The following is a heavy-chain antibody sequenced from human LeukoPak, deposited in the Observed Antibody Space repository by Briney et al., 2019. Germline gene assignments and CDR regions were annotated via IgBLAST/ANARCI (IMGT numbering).Heavy chain of an antibody. CDR3: ARKLYSDNSHDAFDI. Sequence: GGSLRLSCAASGFTFNRYAIHWVRQAPGKGLEWVSCISSSSTNIYYADSVKGRFTISRDNAKNSLYLQMNSLRAEDTAVYYCARKLYSDNSHDAFDIWGQGTMVIVSS. CDR2: ISSSSTNI. V-gene: IGHV3-21*01. D-gene: IGHD1-26*01. J-gene: IGHJ3*02. CDR1: GFTFNRYA.